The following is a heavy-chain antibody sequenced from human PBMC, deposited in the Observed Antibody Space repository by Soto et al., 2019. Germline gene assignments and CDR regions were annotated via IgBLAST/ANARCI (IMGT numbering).Heavy chain of an antibody. CDR1: GGSISSGGYY. V-gene: IGHV4-31*03. Sequence: PSETLSLTCTVSGGSISSGGYYWSWIRQHPGKGLEWIGYIYYSGSTYYNPSLKSRVTISVDTSKNQFSLKLSSVTAADTAVYYCARLLEIAAAGPDELYYYYYYYMDVWGKGTTVTVSS. D-gene: IGHD6-13*01. CDR2: IYYSGST. J-gene: IGHJ6*03. CDR3: ARLLEIAAAGPDELYYYYYYYMDV.